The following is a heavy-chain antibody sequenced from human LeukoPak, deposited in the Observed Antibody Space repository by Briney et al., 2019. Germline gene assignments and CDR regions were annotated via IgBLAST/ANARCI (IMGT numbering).Heavy chain of an antibody. CDR1: GGSFSGYY. V-gene: IGHV4-34*01. CDR2: INHSRST. J-gene: IGHJ4*02. Sequence: PSETLSLTCAVYGGSFSGYYWSWIRQPPGKGLEWIGEINHSRSTNYNPSLKSRVTISVDTSKNQYSLKLSSETAADTAVYYCARAALADYYDSSGYYLFDYWGQGTPVTVSS. CDR3: ARAALADYYDSSGYYLFDY. D-gene: IGHD3-22*01.